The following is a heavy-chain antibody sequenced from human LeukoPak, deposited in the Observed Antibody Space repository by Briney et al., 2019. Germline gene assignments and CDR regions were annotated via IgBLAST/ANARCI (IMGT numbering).Heavy chain of an antibody. CDR2: ISWDGGTR. Sequence: PGGSLRLSCAASGFTFDDYTMHWVRQAPGKGLEWVSLISWDGGTRYYAGSVKGRFTISRDNSKNSLYLQMNSLSTEDTALYYCAKEGEGIAAFDCWGQGTLVTVSS. D-gene: IGHD2-21*01. CDR1: GFTFDDYT. V-gene: IGHV3-43*01. J-gene: IGHJ4*02. CDR3: AKEGEGIAAFDC.